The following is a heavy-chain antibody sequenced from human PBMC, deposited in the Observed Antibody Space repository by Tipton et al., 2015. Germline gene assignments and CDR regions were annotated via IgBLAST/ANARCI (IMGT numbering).Heavy chain of an antibody. Sequence: TLSLTCTVSGGSISSSSYYWGWIRQPPGKGLEWIGSIYYSGSTYYNPSLKSRVTISVDTSKNQFSLRLSSVTAADTAVYYCARMDILGNWFDPWGQGTLVTVSS. V-gene: IGHV4-39*07. D-gene: IGHD2-2*03. CDR3: ARMDILGNWFDP. J-gene: IGHJ5*02. CDR1: GGSISSSSYY. CDR2: IYYSGST.